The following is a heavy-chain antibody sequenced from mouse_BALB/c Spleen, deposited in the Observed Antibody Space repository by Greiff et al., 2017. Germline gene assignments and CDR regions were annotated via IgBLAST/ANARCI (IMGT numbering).Heavy chain of an antibody. J-gene: IGHJ2*01. CDR2: ISSGSSTI. V-gene: IGHV5-17*02. CDR1: GFTFSSFG. Sequence: EVKVVESGGGLVQPGGSRKLSCAASGFTFSSFGMHWVRQAPEKGLEWVAYISSGSSTIYYADTVKGRFTISRDNPKNTLFLQMTSLRSEATAMYYCARSRDYYGSSYFDYWGQGTTLTVSS. D-gene: IGHD1-1*01. CDR3: ARSRDYYGSSYFDY.